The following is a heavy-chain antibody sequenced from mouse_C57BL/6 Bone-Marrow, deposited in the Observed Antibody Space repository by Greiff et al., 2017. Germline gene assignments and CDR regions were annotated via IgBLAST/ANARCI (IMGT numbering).Heavy chain of an antibody. CDR3: ARSGYYGSRAWFAY. V-gene: IGHV1-54*01. Sequence: QVQLQHSGAELVRPGTSVKVSCKASGYAFTNYLIEWVKQRPGQGLEWIGVINPGSGGTNYNEKFKGKATLTADKSSSTAYMQLSSLTSEDSAVYFCARSGYYGSRAWFAYWGQGTLVTVSA. D-gene: IGHD1-1*01. CDR1: GYAFTNYL. J-gene: IGHJ3*01. CDR2: INPGSGGT.